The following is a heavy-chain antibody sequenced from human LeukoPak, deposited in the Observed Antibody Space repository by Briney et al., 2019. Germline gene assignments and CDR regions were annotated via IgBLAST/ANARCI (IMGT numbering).Heavy chain of an antibody. CDR3: ARGFQYYYGSGGYYNGFDY. CDR1: GGSFSGYY. D-gene: IGHD3-10*01. V-gene: IGHV4-34*01. J-gene: IGHJ4*02. Sequence: NASETLSLTCAVYGGSFSGYYWSWIRQPPGKGLEWIGEINHSGSTNYNPSLKSRVTISVDTSKNQFSLKLSSVTAADTAVYYCARGFQYYYGSGGYYNGFDYWGQGTLVTVSS. CDR2: INHSGST.